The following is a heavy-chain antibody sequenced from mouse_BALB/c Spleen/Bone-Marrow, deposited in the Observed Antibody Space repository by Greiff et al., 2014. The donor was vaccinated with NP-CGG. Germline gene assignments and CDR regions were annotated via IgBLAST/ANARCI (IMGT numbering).Heavy chain of an antibody. J-gene: IGHJ1*01. CDR3: ARDRNYGSSWYFDV. D-gene: IGHD1-1*01. V-gene: IGHV7-3*02. Sequence: VTLKESGGGLVQPGGSLRLSCATSGFTFTDYYMSWVRQPPGKALEWLGFIRNKANGYTTEYSASVKGRFTISRDNSQSILYLQMNTLRAEDSATYYCARDRNYGSSWYFDVWGAGTTVTVSS. CDR2: IRNKANGYTT. CDR1: GFTFTDYY.